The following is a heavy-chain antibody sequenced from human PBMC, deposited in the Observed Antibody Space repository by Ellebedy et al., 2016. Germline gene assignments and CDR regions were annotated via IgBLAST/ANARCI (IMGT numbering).Heavy chain of an antibody. D-gene: IGHD1-1*01. CDR1: GFTFSSYA. CDR3: ARGLTAGTTHWYFDL. V-gene: IGHV3-23*01. CDR2: ISGSGGST. J-gene: IGHJ2*01. Sequence: GESLKISXAASGFTFSSYAMSWVRQAPGKGLEWVSAISGSGGSTYYADSVKGRFTISRDNSKNTLYLQMSSLRAEDTAVYYCARGLTAGTTHWYFDLWGRGTLLTVSS.